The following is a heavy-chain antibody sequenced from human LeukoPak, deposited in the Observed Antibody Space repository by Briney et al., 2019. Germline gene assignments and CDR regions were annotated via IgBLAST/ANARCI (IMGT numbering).Heavy chain of an antibody. CDR3: ARASDQYFDY. V-gene: IGHV1-46*01. CDR2: INPSGDTT. CDR1: GYTFTTYY. J-gene: IGHJ4*03. Sequence: ASVKVSCKASGYTFTTYYMRWVRQAPGEGLEWMGIINPSGDTTNYAQRFQGRVTITRDTSTSTVYMELSSLKSDDTAVYYCARASDQYFDYWGQGTMVTVSS.